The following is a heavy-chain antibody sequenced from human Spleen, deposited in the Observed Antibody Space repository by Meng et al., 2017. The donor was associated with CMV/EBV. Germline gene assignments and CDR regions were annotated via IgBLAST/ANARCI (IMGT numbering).Heavy chain of an antibody. Sequence: ASGFTFSSYAMSWVRQAPGKGLEWVSAISGSGGSTYYADSVKGRFTTSRDNSKNTVYLQMNSLRAEDTAVYYCAKELVVPSAIFDYWGQGTLVTVSS. CDR3: AKELVVPSAIFDY. V-gene: IGHV3-23*01. CDR1: GFTFSSYA. D-gene: IGHD2-2*01. CDR2: ISGSGGST. J-gene: IGHJ4*02.